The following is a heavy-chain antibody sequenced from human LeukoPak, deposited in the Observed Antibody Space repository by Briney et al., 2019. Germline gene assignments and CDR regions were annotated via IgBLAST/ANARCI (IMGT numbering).Heavy chain of an antibody. V-gene: IGHV4-4*07. Sequence: PSETLSLTCTVSGGSISSYYWSWIRQPAGKGLEWIGRIYTSGSPNYNPSLKSRVTMSVDTSKNQFSLKLSSVTAADTAVYYCARDGYYGGNTLDAFDIWGQGTMVTVSS. CDR3: ARDGYYGGNTLDAFDI. CDR1: GGSISSYY. D-gene: IGHD4-23*01. CDR2: IYTSGSP. J-gene: IGHJ3*02.